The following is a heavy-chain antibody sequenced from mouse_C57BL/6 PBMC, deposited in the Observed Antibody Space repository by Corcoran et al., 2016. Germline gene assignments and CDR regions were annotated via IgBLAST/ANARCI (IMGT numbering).Heavy chain of an antibody. J-gene: IGHJ2*01. D-gene: IGHD1-1*01. CDR2: IFPGSGST. CDR1: GYTFTDYY. CDR3: ARWDTTVLADY. V-gene: IGHV1-75*01. Sequence: QVLLQQSGPVLVKPGASVKISCTASGYTFTDYYINWVQQRPGQGLVWIGWIFPGSGSTYYNEKFKGKATLTADKSSSTAYMELRSQTSEDSAVYFCARWDTTVLADYWGQGTTLTVSS.